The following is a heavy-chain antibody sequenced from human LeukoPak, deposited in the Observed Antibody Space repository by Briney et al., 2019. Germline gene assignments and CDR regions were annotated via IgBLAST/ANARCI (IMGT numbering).Heavy chain of an antibody. CDR1: GFTFSSYA. CDR2: ISGSGGST. J-gene: IGHJ4*02. CDR3: AKAGGSTVVKAALDY. Sequence: GGSLRLSCAASGFTFSSYAMGWVRQAPGKGLEWVSAISGSGGSTYYADSVKGRFTISRANSKNTLYLQMNSLRAEDTAVYYCAKAGGSTVVKAALDYWGQGTLVTVSS. D-gene: IGHD4-23*01. V-gene: IGHV3-23*01.